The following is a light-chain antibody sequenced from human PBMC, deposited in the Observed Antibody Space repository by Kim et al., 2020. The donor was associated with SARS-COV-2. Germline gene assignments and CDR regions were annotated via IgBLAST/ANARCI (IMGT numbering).Light chain of an antibody. CDR3: SSYTSKNSYV. CDR2: DVT. CDR1: SSDVGGYNY. J-gene: IGLJ1*01. Sequence: GQSITISCTGTSSDVGGYNYVSWYQQHPGKAPKLMIYDVTKRPSGVSNRFSGSKSDNTASLTISGLQAEDEADYYCSSYTSKNSYVFGTGTKVTVL. V-gene: IGLV2-14*03.